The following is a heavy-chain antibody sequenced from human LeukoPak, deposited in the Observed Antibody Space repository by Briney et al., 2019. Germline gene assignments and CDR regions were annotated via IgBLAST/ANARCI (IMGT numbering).Heavy chain of an antibody. V-gene: IGHV4-59*08. CDR2: IYYRGST. Sequence: SATLSLTCTVSGGSISSYYWSWIRQPPGKGLEWIAYIYYRGSTNYNPSLKSRVTISVDTSKNRFSLKLSSVTAADTAVYYCARRTTGTGPFDYWGQGTLVTVSS. CDR1: GGSISSYY. D-gene: IGHD1-1*01. CDR3: ARRTTGTGPFDY. J-gene: IGHJ4*02.